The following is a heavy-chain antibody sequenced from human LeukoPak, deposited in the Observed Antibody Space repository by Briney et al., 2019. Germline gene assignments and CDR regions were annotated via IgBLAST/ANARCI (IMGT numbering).Heavy chain of an antibody. J-gene: IGHJ6*03. CDR1: GFTFSSFD. CDR3: ARGPPRGKYYYMDV. D-gene: IGHD1-1*01. CDR2: IGTASDT. V-gene: IGHV3-13*01. Sequence: GGSLRLSCAASGFTFSSFDMHWVRQPTGQGLEWVSTIGTASDTYYPGSVEGRFTLSRDNAKNSLYLQMSSLTAGDTAVYYCARGPPRGKYYYMDVWGKGTTVTVSS.